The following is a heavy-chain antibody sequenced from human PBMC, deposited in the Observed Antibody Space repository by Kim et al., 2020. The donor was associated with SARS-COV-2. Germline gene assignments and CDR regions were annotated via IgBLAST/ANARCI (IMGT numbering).Heavy chain of an antibody. D-gene: IGHD6-19*01. V-gene: IGHV3-74*03. CDR3: ARAVAGTNCFDS. Sequence: GGSLRLSCAASGFTFSSFWMDWVRQVPGKGLVWVARINTDGSSTTYADSVKGRFTISRANAMDTLSLQMNSLSAEDTAVYYCARAVAGTNCFDSWGQGTLVTVSS. J-gene: IGHJ5*01. CDR1: GFTFSSFW. CDR2: INTDGSST.